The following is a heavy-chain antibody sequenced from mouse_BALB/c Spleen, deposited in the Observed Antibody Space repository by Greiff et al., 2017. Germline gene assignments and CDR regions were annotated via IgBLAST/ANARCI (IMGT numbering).Heavy chain of an antibody. J-gene: IGHJ4*01. D-gene: IGHD4-1*02. V-gene: IGHV1S56*01. Sequence: QVQLQQSGPELVKPGASVKMSCKACGYTFTSYYIHWVKQRPGQGLEWIGWIYPGDGSTKYNEKFKGKTTLTADKSSSTAYMLLSSLTSEDSAIYFCARRVPTGTFYYAMDYWGQGTSVTVSS. CDR3: ARRVPTGTFYYAMDY. CDR2: IYPGDGST. CDR1: GYTFTSYY.